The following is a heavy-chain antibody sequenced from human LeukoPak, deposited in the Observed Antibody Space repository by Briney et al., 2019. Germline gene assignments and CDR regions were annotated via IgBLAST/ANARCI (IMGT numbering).Heavy chain of an antibody. Sequence: PGGSLRLSCTASGFIFNRYWMTWVRQAPGKGLEWVANIKQDGSEQYYLDSMKGRVTISRDNTKNSIHLQMNSLRAEDTAVYYCARVAFLTGYRPWGQGTLVTVSS. D-gene: IGHD3-9*01. J-gene: IGHJ5*02. V-gene: IGHV3-7*04. CDR3: ARVAFLTGYRP. CDR1: GFIFNRYW. CDR2: IKQDGSEQ.